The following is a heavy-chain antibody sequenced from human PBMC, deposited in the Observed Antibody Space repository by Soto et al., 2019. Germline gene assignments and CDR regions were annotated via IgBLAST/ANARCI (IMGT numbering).Heavy chain of an antibody. V-gene: IGHV4-4*02. CDR2: IHHSGSA. CDR1: GVSISSGNW. D-gene: IGHD3-3*01. J-gene: IGHJ4*02. CDR3: ARYRAASGTYYFDN. Sequence: SETLSLTCAVSGVSISSGNWWSWVRQPPGKGLEFIGEIHHSGSANYNPSLKSRLSMSVDKSKNQFSLNLGSVSAADTAVYYCARYRAASGTYYFDNWGLGTLVTVS.